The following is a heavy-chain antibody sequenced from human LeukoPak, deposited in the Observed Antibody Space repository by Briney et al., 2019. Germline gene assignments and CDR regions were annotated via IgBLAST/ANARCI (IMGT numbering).Heavy chain of an antibody. V-gene: IGHV3-33*01. CDR3: AREGEVQYYFDY. J-gene: IGHJ4*02. CDR1: GFTFSSYG. CDR2: IWYDGSNK. Sequence: GRSLRLSCAAPGFTFSSYGMHWVRQAPGKGLEWVAVIWYDGSNKYYADSVKGRFTISRDNSKNTLYLQMNSLRAEDTAVYYCAREGEVQYYFDYWGQGTLVTVSS. D-gene: IGHD2-21*01.